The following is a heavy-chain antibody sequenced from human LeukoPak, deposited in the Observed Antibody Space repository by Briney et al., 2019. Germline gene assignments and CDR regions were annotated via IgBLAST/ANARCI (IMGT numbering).Heavy chain of an antibody. CDR3: ATGITMVRGVIGY. V-gene: IGHV5-10-1*01. CDR2: IDTSDSYT. J-gene: IGHJ4*02. D-gene: IGHD3-10*01. Sequence: GESLRISCKGSGYSFTSYWISWVRQMPGKGLEWMGRIDTSDSYTNYSPSFQGHVTISADKSISTAYLQWSSLKASDTAMYYCATGITMVRGVIGYWGQGTLVTVSS. CDR1: GYSFTSYW.